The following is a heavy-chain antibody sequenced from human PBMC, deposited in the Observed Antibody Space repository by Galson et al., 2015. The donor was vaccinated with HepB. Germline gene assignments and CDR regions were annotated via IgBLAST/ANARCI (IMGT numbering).Heavy chain of an antibody. J-gene: IGHJ4*02. CDR2: IRWNSGGI. D-gene: IGHD6-19*01. V-gene: IGHV3-9*01. Sequence: LRLSCAVSGFTFSEYGMHWVRQAPGKGLEWVSGIRWNSGGIGYADSVKGRFTISRDNAKKSLYLQLNSLRADDTALYYCAKDAAPYSSLWYWVYWGQGTLVTVSS. CDR1: GFTFSEYG. CDR3: AKDAAPYSSLWYWVY.